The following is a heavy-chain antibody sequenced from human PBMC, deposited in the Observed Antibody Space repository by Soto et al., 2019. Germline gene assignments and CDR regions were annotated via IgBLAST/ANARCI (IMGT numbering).Heavy chain of an antibody. J-gene: IGHJ6*02. Sequence: DTLSLTCIVSGYSVSSSDYYWAWIRQPPGKGLEWIGSMFYSGLTYYNPSLKSRVTLSVDTSKNHFSVRLNSVTAADTAVYYCAPLTVSLSGPYGIHVWGQGTTVTVSS. CDR2: MFYSGLT. D-gene: IGHD2-15*01. V-gene: IGHV4-39*01. CDR1: GYSVSSSDYY. CDR3: APLTVSLSGPYGIHV.